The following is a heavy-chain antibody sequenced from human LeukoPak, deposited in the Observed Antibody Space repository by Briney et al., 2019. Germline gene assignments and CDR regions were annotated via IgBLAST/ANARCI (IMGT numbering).Heavy chain of an antibody. D-gene: IGHD2-2*01. J-gene: IGHJ6*02. Sequence: SWIRQHPGKGLEWIGYIYYSGSTYYNPSLKSRVTISVDTSKNQFSLKLSSVTAADTAVYYCARDNIVVVGKTYYYYGMDVWGQGTTVTVSS. V-gene: IGHV4-31*02. CDR2: IYYSGST. CDR3: ARDNIVVVGKTYYYYGMDV.